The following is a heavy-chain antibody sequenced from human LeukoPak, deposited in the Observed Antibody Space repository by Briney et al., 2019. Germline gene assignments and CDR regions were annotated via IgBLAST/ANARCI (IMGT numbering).Heavy chain of an antibody. D-gene: IGHD2-2*01. V-gene: IGHV1-69*05. Sequence: KPGSSVKVSCKASGGTFSSYAITWVRQAPGQGLEWMGGIIPIFGSPNYAQKFQGRVTVTTDESTSTAYMELRSLRSEDTAVYYCAGYEYRDAYASLDYWGQGTLVTVSS. CDR2: IIPIFGSP. CDR1: GGTFSSYA. CDR3: AGYEYRDAYASLDY. J-gene: IGHJ4*02.